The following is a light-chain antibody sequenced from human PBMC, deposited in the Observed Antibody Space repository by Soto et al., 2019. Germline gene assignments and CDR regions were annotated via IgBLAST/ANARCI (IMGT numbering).Light chain of an antibody. V-gene: IGLV1-44*01. CDR3: AAWEDSLNGVV. J-gene: IGLJ2*01. Sequence: QSVLTQPPSASGTPGQRVTISCSGTSTNIGSNNVNWYQQVPGTAPKFLIYATSQRPSGVPDRFSGSKSGTSASLDISGLQSEDEADYYCAAWEDSLNGVVFGGGTQLTVL. CDR2: ATS. CDR1: STNIGSNN.